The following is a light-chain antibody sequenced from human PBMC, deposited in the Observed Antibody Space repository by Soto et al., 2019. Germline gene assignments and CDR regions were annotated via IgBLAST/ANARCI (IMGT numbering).Light chain of an antibody. CDR1: QSVSTY. J-gene: IGKJ1*01. V-gene: IGKV3-20*01. CDR3: QQYGDSPRT. Sequence: EIVLTQSPATLSLSPGERATLSCRASQSVSTYLAWYQHKPGQAPRLLIYDASRRTPGIPDRFSGSGSGTDFTLTISGLEPEDFAVYYCQQYGDSPRTFGQGTKVDIK. CDR2: DAS.